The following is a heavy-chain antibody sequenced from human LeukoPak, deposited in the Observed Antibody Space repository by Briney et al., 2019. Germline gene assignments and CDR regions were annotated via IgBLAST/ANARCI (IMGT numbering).Heavy chain of an antibody. CDR1: GGSFSGYY. D-gene: IGHD1-26*01. CDR2: ISYSGST. Sequence: SETLSLTCAVYGGSFSGYYWSWIRQPPGKGLEWIGYISYSGSTYYNPSLKSPVTISVDTSKNQFSLKLNSVTAADTAVYYCARVPVNIWENWFDPWGQGTLVTVSS. CDR3: ARVPVNIWENWFDP. J-gene: IGHJ5*02. V-gene: IGHV4-34*01.